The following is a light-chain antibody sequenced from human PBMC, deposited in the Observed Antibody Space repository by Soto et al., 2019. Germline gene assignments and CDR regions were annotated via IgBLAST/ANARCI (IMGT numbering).Light chain of an antibody. CDR1: QSVSSNY. Sequence: EIVLTQSPGTPSLSPGERVTLSCRASQSVSSNYLAWYQQIPGQAPRLLIYAASSRATGTPDRFSGSGSGTDFTLTISRLEPEDSAVYYCQQYGSSRLTFGGGTRVEIK. CDR2: AAS. V-gene: IGKV3-20*01. J-gene: IGKJ4*01. CDR3: QQYGSSRLT.